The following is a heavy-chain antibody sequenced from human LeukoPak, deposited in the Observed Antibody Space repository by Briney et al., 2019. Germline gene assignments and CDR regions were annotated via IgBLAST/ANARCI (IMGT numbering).Heavy chain of an antibody. CDR2: INHSGST. V-gene: IGHV4-34*01. CDR3: ARDQYYDYGGNSAFDP. CDR1: GGSFSGYY. D-gene: IGHD4-23*01. Sequence: PPETLSLTCAVYGGSFSGYYWSWIRQPPGKGLEWIGEINHSGSTNYNPSLKSRVTISVDTSKNQFSLKLSSVTAADTAVYYCARDQYYDYGGNSAFDPWGQGTLVTVSS. J-gene: IGHJ5*02.